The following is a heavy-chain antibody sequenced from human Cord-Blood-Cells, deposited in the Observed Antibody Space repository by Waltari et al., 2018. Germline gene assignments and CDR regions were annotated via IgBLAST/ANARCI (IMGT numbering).Heavy chain of an antibody. V-gene: IGHV3-23*01. CDR2: ISGSGGSR. CDR1: GFTFISYA. CDR3: AKQRGGRYYR. Sequence: EVQLLESGGGLVQPGGSLSLPCVASGFTFISYAMSWVRQAPGKGLEWVSAISGSGGSRYYADSVKGRFTISRDNSKNTLYLQMNSLRAEDTAVYYCAKQRGGRYYRWGQGTLVTVSS. D-gene: IGHD3-9*01. J-gene: IGHJ5*02.